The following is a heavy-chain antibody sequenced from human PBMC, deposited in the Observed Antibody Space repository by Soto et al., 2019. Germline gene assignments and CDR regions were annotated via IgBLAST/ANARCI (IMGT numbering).Heavy chain of an antibody. CDR2: ISGSGGSP. Sequence: EVQLLDSGGGLVQPGGSLRLSCAASGFTFITYTMSWVRQAPGKGLEWVSAISGSGGSPSYADSVQGRFTISRDNPKNTLYLQMNSLRAEDTAMYYCAKARCSTTNCYVPEFWGQGTLVTVSS. CDR3: AKARCSTTNCYVPEF. D-gene: IGHD2-2*01. CDR1: GFTFITYT. J-gene: IGHJ4*02. V-gene: IGHV3-23*01.